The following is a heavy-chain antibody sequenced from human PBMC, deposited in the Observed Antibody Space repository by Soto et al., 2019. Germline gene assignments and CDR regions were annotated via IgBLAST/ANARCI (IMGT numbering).Heavy chain of an antibody. CDR3: ARGSSGWHLDY. CDR2: IYHSGST. V-gene: IGHV4-4*02. D-gene: IGHD6-19*01. CDR1: GGSISSSNW. Sequence: SETLSLTCAVSGGSISSSNWWSWVRQPPGKGLEWIGEIYHSGSTNYNPSLKSRVTISVDKSKKQFSLKLRSVTAADTALYYCARGSSGWHLDYWGQGTLVTVSS. J-gene: IGHJ4*02.